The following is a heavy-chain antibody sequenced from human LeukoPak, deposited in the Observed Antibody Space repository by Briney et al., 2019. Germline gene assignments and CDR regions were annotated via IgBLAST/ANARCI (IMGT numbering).Heavy chain of an antibody. CDR3: ARDSYVVATLRHFDY. J-gene: IGHJ4*02. D-gene: IGHD5-12*01. CDR2: FDPEDGET. V-gene: IGHV1-24*01. Sequence: ASVKVSCKVSGYTLTELSMHWVRQAPGKGLEWMGGFDPEDGETIYAQKFQGRVTMTEDTSTDTAYMELSSLRSEDTAVYYCARDSYVVATLRHFDYWGQGTLVTVSS. CDR1: GYTLTELS.